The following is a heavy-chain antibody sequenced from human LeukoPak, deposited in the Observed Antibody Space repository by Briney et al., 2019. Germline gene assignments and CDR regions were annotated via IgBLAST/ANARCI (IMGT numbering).Heavy chain of an antibody. CDR1: GGTFSSYA. V-gene: IGHV1-69*13. CDR2: SIPIFGTA. Sequence: SVKVSCKASGGTFSSYAISWVRQAAGQGLDWMGGSIPIFGTANYAQKFPGRVMNTADESTSTAYMAPSSQRSRHTAVRLLASGEYSSTWCFKYWGQGTLVTVSS. D-gene: IGHD6-13*01. CDR3: ASGEYSSTWCFKY. J-gene: IGHJ4*02.